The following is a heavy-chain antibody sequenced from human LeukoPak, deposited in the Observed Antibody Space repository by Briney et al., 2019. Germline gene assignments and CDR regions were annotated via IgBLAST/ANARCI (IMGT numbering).Heavy chain of an antibody. D-gene: IGHD3-10*01. V-gene: IGHV3-23*01. CDR2: ISGSGSST. J-gene: IGHJ6*03. Sequence: GGSLRLSCAASGFTFSSYAMSWVRQAPGKGLEWVSGISGSGSSTYYADSVKGRFTISRDISKNTLYLQMNSLRAEDTAVYYCASEPNYYGSGSYLWGYYYYYYMDVWGKGTTVTVSS. CDR3: ASEPNYYGSGSYLWGYYYYYYMDV. CDR1: GFTFSSYA.